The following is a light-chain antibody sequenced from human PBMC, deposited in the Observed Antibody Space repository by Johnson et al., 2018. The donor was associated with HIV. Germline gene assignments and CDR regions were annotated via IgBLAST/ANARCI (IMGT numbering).Light chain of an antibody. J-gene: IGLJ1*01. V-gene: IGLV1-51*01. Sequence: QSVLTQPPSVSAAPGQKVTISCSGSSSNIGNNYVSWYQQLPGTAPKLLIYDNNKRPSGIPDRFSGSKSGTSATLGITGLQTGDEADYYCGTGASSLSGYVFGTATNVTVL. CDR1: SSNIGNNY. CDR2: DNN. CDR3: GTGASSLSGYV.